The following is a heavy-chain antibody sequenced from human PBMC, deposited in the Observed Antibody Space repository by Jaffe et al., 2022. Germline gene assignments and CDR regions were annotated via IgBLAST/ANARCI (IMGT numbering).Heavy chain of an antibody. J-gene: IGHJ4*02. D-gene: IGHD3-10*01. Sequence: EVQLVESGGALVQPGGSLRLSCAASGFTFNAYWMTWVRQTPDKGLEWVANIKQDGSEKHYLASVQGRFTISRDNAKNSLYLQMNSLRAEDTAIYYCAKHTKPDFREDSFHYWGQGTQVTVSS. CDR1: GFTFNAYW. CDR2: IKQDGSEK. V-gene: IGHV3-7*01. CDR3: AKHTKPDFREDSFHY.